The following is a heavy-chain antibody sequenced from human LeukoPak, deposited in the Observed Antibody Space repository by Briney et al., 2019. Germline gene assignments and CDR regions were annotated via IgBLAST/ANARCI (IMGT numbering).Heavy chain of an antibody. Sequence: GASVKVSCKASGGTFSSYAISWVRQAPGQGLEWMGGIIPIFGTANYAQKFQGRVTITADKSTSTAYMELSSLRSEDTAVCYCARGLIAAAGTNWFDPWGQGTLVTVSS. CDR2: IIPIFGTA. J-gene: IGHJ5*02. D-gene: IGHD6-13*01. CDR3: ARGLIAAAGTNWFDP. CDR1: GGTFSSYA. V-gene: IGHV1-69*06.